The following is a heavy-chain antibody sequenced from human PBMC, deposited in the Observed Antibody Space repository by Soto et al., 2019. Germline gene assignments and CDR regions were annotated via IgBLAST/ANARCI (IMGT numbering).Heavy chain of an antibody. V-gene: IGHV3-53*02. D-gene: IGHD3-22*01. CDR1: GFTVSSNY. CDR3: GSYYYDSSGYIGGYFDL. J-gene: IGHJ2*01. Sequence: EVQLMETRGGLIQPGGSLRLSCAASGFTVSSNYMSWVRQAPGKGLEWVSVIYSGGSTYYADSVKGRFTISRDNSKNTLYLQMNSLRAEDTAVYYCGSYYYDSSGYIGGYFDLWGRGTLVTVSS. CDR2: IYSGGST.